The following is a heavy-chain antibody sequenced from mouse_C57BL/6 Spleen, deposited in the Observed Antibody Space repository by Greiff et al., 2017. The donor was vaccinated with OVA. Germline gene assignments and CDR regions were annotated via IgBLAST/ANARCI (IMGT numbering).Heavy chain of an antibody. CDR1: GFSLSTSGMG. D-gene: IGHD1-1*01. Sequence: QVTLKESGPGILQSSQTLSLTCSFSGFSLSTSGMGVSWIRQPSGKGLEWLAHIYWDDDKRYNPSLKSRRTISKDTSRNQVFLKITSVDTADTATYYCARNPFYYYGSSYFDYWGQGTTLTVSS. V-gene: IGHV8-12*01. CDR3: ARNPFYYYGSSYFDY. CDR2: IYWDDDK. J-gene: IGHJ2*01.